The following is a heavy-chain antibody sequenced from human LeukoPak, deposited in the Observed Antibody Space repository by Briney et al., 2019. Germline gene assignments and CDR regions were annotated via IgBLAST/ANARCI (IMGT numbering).Heavy chain of an antibody. CDR2: IYYSGST. CDR1: GDSISSSSYY. D-gene: IGHD3-22*01. Sequence: SETLSLTCTVSGDSISSSSYYWGWIRQPPGKGLEWIGSIYYSGSTYYNPSLKSRATISVDTSKNQFSLKLSSVTAADTAVYYCARVDSSGYPFDYWGQGTLVTVSS. V-gene: IGHV4-39*07. J-gene: IGHJ4*02. CDR3: ARVDSSGYPFDY.